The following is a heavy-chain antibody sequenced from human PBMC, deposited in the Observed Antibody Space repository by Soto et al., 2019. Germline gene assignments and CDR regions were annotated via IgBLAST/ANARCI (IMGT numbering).Heavy chain of an antibody. CDR2: INHSGST. CDR3: ARVEMANKERVWFGEAELDY. J-gene: IGHJ4*02. CDR1: GGSFSGYY. V-gene: IGHV4-34*01. Sequence: LSLTCAVYGGSFSGYYWSWIRQPPGKGLEWIGEINHSGSTNYNPSLKSRVTISVDTSKNQFSLKLSSVTAADTAVYYCARVEMANKERVWFGEAELDYWGQGTLVTVSS. D-gene: IGHD3-10*01.